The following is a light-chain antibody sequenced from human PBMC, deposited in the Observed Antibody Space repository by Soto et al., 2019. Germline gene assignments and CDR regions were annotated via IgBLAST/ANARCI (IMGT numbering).Light chain of an antibody. V-gene: IGLV2-14*03. CDR2: DVS. CDR3: SSYRSSGSLV. Sequence: QSALTQPASVSGSPGQSITISCTGTSSDVGGYTYVSWYQQHPGKAPKLIIYDVSNRPSGVSNRFSAYKSGNTASLTISGLQAEDEADYYCSSYRSSGSLVFGGGTKLTVL. CDR1: SSDVGGYTY. J-gene: IGLJ3*02.